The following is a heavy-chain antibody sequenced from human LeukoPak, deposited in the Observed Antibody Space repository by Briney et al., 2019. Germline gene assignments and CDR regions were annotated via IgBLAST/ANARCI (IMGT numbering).Heavy chain of an antibody. CDR3: ARDRNRYSGSYYWYFDL. CDR2: IYYSGST. J-gene: IGHJ2*01. D-gene: IGHD1-26*01. CDR1: GGSISSYY. Sequence: SETLSLTCTVSGGSISSYYWSWIQQPPGKGLEWIGYIYYSGSTNYNPPLKSRVTISVDTSKNQFSLNLSSVTAADTAVYYCARDRNRYSGSYYWYFDLWGRGTLVTVSS. V-gene: IGHV4-59*01.